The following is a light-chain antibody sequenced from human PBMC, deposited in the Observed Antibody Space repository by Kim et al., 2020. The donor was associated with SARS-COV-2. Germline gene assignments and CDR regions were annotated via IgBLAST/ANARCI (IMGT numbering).Light chain of an antibody. CDR3: QAWDSSTAV. Sequence: VSPGQTASITCSGDKLGAKYACLYQQKPGQSPVLVIYQDSKRPSGIPERFSGSNSGNTATLTISGTQAMDEADYYCQAWDSSTAVFGGGTQLTVL. J-gene: IGLJ2*01. V-gene: IGLV3-1*01. CDR2: QDS. CDR1: KLGAKY.